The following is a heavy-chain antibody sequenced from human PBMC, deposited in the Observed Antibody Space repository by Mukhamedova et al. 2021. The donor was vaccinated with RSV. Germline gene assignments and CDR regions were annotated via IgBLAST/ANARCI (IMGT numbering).Heavy chain of an antibody. J-gene: IGHJ3*02. D-gene: IGHD1-14*01. V-gene: IGHV5-51*01. CDR3: VQSNILPYGTAAFDI. Sequence: SDTTYSPSFQGQVTISADKSISTAYLQLSSLKASDTAIYYCVQSNILPYGTAAFDIWGQGTLVTVSS. CDR2: SDT.